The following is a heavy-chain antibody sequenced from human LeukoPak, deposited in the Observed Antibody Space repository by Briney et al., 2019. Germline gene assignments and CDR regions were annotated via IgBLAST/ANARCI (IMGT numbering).Heavy chain of an antibody. CDR3: ARHARHASCGNDCFSRAFDI. J-gene: IGHJ3*02. CDR1: GGSINSYY. D-gene: IGHD2-21*01. CDR2: IHYSGST. V-gene: IGHV4-59*01. Sequence: SETLSLTCTASGGSINSYYWSWIRQPPGKGAEWIGYIHYSGSTKYDPSLKSRVTISVDTSKNQFSLKLNSVTTADTAVYYCARHARHASCGNDCFSRAFDIWGQGTMVIVSS.